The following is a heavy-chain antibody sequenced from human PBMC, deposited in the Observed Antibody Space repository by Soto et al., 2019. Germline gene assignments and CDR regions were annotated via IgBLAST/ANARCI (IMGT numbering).Heavy chain of an antibody. CDR2: IIPIFGTA. CDR3: ARDSDDSGYEDFAFDI. J-gene: IGHJ3*02. V-gene: IGHV1-69*13. Sequence: SVKLSCKASGGSFSSYAISWVRQAPRQGLEWMGGIIPIFGTANYAQKFQGRVTITADESTSTAYMELSSLRSEDTAVYYCARDSDDSGYEDFAFDIWGQGTMVTVSS. CDR1: GGSFSSYA. D-gene: IGHD5-12*01.